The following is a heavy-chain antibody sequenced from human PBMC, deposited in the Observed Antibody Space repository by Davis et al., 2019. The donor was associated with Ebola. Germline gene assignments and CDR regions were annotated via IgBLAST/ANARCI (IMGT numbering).Heavy chain of an antibody. J-gene: IGHJ4*02. CDR2: IRSKAGGYTT. D-gene: IGHD1-26*01. V-gene: IGHV3-72*01. Sequence: PRGSLRLSCAASGFTFSDHYMDWVRQAPGKGLEWVGRIRSKAGGYTTEYASSAKGRFTVSRADSQKSLYFQMNSLKSEDTAVYYGARDFSGGYSFDYWGQGTLVTVSS. CDR3: ARDFSGGYSFDY. CDR1: GFTFSDHY.